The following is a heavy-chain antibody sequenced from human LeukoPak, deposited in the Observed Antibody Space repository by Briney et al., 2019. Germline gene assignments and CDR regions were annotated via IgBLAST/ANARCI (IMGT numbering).Heavy chain of an antibody. V-gene: IGHV4-4*02. Sequence: SGTLSLTCAVSGGSISSSNWWGWVHQPPGKGLEWIGEIYHSGSTNYNPSLKSRVTISVDKSKNQFSLKLSSVTAADTAVYYCAILQLQSNDAFDIWGQGTMVTVSS. J-gene: IGHJ3*02. CDR1: GGSISSSNW. CDR3: AILQLQSNDAFDI. D-gene: IGHD5-18*01. CDR2: IYHSGST.